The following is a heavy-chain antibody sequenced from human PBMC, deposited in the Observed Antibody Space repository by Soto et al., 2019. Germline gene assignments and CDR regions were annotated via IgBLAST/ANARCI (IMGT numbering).Heavy chain of an antibody. D-gene: IGHD2-15*01. CDR3: ANDLDGGFDL. J-gene: IGHJ2*01. CDR1: GFTFSSYG. CDR2: ISYDGSNK. V-gene: IGHV3-30*18. Sequence: QVQLVESGGGVVQPGRSLRLSCAASGFTFSSYGMHWVRQAPGKGLEWVAVISYDGSNKYYADSVKGRFTISRDNSKNTLYLQMNSLRAEDTAVYYCANDLDGGFDLWGRGTLVTVSS.